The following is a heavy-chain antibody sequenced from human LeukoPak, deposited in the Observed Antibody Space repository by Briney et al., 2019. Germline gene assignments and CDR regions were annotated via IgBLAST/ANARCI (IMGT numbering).Heavy chain of an antibody. V-gene: IGHV3-30*18. J-gene: IGHJ4*02. CDR2: ISYDGSNK. Sequence: SGGSLRLSCAASGFTFSSYGMHWVRQAPGKGLEWVAVISYDGSNKYYADSVKGRFTISRDNSKNTLYLQMNSLRAEDTAVYYCVKVVFHWGQGTLVTVSS. CDR1: GFTFSSYG. CDR3: VKVVFH.